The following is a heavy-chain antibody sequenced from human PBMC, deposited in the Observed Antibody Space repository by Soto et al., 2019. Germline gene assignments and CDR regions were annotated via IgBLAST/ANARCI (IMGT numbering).Heavy chain of an antibody. V-gene: IGHV3-74*01. Sequence: PGGSLRLSCTASGFTFSSYWMHWVRQAPGKGLVWVSRLNSDGSSTSYADSVKGRFTISRDDAKNTLYLQMNSLRAEDTAVYYCARGGFWNGYSEISHWXQGTLVTVSS. CDR2: LNSDGSST. CDR3: ARGGFWNGYSEISH. J-gene: IGHJ4*02. CDR1: GFTFSSYW. D-gene: IGHD3-3*01.